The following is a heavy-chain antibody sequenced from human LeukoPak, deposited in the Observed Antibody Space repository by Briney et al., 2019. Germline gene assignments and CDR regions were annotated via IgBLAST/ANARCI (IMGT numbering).Heavy chain of an antibody. D-gene: IGHD3-22*01. CDR1: GGSISSYY. Sequence: SETLSLTCTVSGGSISSYYWSWIRQPPGKGLEWIGYIYYSGSTNYNPSFKSRVTISVDTSKDQFSLKLSSVTAADTAVYYCASSLYDSSGYYGYAFDIWGQGTMVTVSS. V-gene: IGHV4-59*01. CDR2: IYYSGST. CDR3: ASSLYDSSGYYGYAFDI. J-gene: IGHJ3*02.